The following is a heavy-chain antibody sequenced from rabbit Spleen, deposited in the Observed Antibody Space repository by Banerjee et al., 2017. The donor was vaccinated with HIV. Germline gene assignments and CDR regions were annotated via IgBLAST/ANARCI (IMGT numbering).Heavy chain of an antibody. D-gene: IGHD3-1*01. CDR1: GFDLSSSYW. CDR3: ARASGSDAGAGSFAL. V-gene: IGHV1S45*01. J-gene: IGHJ3*01. CDR2: IYAGGSGST. Sequence: QEQLKESGGGLVTPGGTLTLTCKASGFDLSSSYWMCWVRQAPGKGLEWIACIYAGGSGSTYYASWAKGRFTISKTSSTTVTLQMTSLTAADTATYFCARASGSDAGAGSFALWGQGTLVTVS.